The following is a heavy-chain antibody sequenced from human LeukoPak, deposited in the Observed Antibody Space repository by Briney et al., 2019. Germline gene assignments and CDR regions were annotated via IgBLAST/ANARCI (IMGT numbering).Heavy chain of an antibody. CDR1: GFTVSTNC. V-gene: IGHV3-49*04. CDR3: ARQIRTTTDYLDY. J-gene: IGHJ4*02. Sequence: PGGSLRLSCAASGFTVSTNCMTWVRQAPGKGLEWVGFIRSKTYGGTTEYAASVKGRFTISRDDSKSIAYLQMNSLKTEDTAVYYCARQIRTTTDYLDYWGQGTLVTVSS. CDR2: IRSKTYGGTT. D-gene: IGHD4-17*01.